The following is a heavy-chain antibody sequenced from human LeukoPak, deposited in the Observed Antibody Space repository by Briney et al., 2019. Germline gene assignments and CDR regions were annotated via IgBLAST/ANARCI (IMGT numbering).Heavy chain of an antibody. CDR2: INSDGTYT. D-gene: IGHD3-22*01. V-gene: IGHV3-74*01. CDR3: TSLPLMIVVAGDAFDI. CDR1: GFTFRNYW. Sequence: GGSLRPSCAASGFTFRNYWMHWVRQAPGKGLVWVSRINSDGTYTNYADSVKGRFTISRDNAKNTPYLQMNSLRAEDTAVYYCTSLPLMIVVAGDAFDIWGQGTMVTVSS. J-gene: IGHJ3*02.